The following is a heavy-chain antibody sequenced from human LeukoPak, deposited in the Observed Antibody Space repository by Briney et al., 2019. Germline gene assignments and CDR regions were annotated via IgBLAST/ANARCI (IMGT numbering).Heavy chain of an antibody. J-gene: IGHJ1*01. V-gene: IGHV1-3*01. CDR1: GYTFTSYA. Sequence: ASVKVSCKASGYTFTSYAMHWVRQAPGQRLEWMGWINAGNGNTKYSQKFQGRVTITRDTSASTAYMELSSLRSEDTAVYYCAREPNLNPDFQHWGQGTLVTVSS. CDR2: INAGNGNT. CDR3: AREPNLNPDFQH.